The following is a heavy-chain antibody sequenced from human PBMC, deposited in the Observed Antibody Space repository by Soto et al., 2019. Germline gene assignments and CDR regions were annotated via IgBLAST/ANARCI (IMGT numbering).Heavy chain of an antibody. CDR2: IYPGDPEI. V-gene: IGHV5-51*01. CDR1: GYTFTSYW. CDR3: ARSRNRNSVPNVFDY. D-gene: IGHD2-8*01. Sequence: GESLKISCSVSGYTFTSYWIGWVRQLPGKGLEWMGIIYPGDPEIRYTPSFQGQVTISADKSIRTAYLHWNSLKASDTAMYYCARSRNRNSVPNVFDYWGQGTLVTVSS. J-gene: IGHJ4*02.